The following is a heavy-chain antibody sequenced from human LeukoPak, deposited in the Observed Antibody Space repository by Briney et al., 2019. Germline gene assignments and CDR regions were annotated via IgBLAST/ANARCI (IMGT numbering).Heavy chain of an antibody. CDR2: ISGSGGST. Sequence: GGSLRLSCAASGFTFADYGMSWVRQAPGKGLEWVSAISGSGGSTYYADSVKGRFTISRDNSKNTLYLQMNSLRAEDTAVYYCARGLYDFWSGYYSFDYWGQGTLVTVSS. V-gene: IGHV3-23*01. D-gene: IGHD3-3*01. J-gene: IGHJ4*02. CDR1: GFTFADYG. CDR3: ARGLYDFWSGYYSFDY.